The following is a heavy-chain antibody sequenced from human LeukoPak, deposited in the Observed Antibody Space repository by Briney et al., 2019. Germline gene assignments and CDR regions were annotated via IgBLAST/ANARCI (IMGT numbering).Heavy chain of an antibody. J-gene: IGHJ4*02. V-gene: IGHV1-2*02. Sequence: ASVKVSCKASGYTFTGYYIHWVRQAPGQGLEWMGWINPHSSGTNYAQKFQGRVTMTRDTSISTAYMELSRLRSDDTAVYFCARLGYCSSTSCFDSWGQGTLVTVSS. D-gene: IGHD2-2*01. CDR3: ARLGYCSSTSCFDS. CDR1: GYTFTGYY. CDR2: INPHSSGT.